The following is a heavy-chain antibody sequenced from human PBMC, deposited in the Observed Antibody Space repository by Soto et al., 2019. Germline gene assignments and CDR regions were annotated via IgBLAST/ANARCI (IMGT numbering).Heavy chain of an antibody. Sequence: QLHLQESGPGRVKPSETLSLMCSVSGXSIXXXXXXXXWVXXAPEKGLEWIGSIYYGGTTNYNPSLKRRVTISVDTSKNQFSXXXTXXXXXXXXVXXXXXXXXXXGLXAWGQGTLVTVSS. CDR1: GXSIXXXXXX. V-gene: IGHV4-39*01. D-gene: IGHD4-17*01. CDR3: XXXXXXXGLXA. CDR2: IYYGGTT. J-gene: IGHJ5*02.